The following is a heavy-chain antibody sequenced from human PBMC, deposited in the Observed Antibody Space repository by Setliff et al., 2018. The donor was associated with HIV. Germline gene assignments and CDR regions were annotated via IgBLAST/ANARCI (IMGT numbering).Heavy chain of an antibody. CDR1: GFTFSSYS. J-gene: IGHJ6*03. CDR3: ARDGVRRVVVIPYYYYMDV. V-gene: IGHV3-48*01. D-gene: IGHD3-22*01. CDR2: ISSSSSTI. Sequence: ETLSLSCAASGFTFSSYSMNWVRQAPGKGLEWISYISSSSSTIYYADSVKGRFTISRDNAKNSLYLQMNSLRAEDTAVYYCARDGVRRVVVIPYYYYMDVWGKGTTVTVSS.